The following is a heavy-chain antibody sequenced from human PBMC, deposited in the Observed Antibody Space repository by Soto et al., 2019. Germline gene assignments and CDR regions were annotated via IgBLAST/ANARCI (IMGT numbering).Heavy chain of an antibody. Sequence: SETLSLTCAVYGGSFSGYYWSWIRQPPGKGLEWIGEINHSGSTNYNPSLKSRVTISVDTSKNQFSLKLSSVTAADTAVYCCARGHGSGRSGFRSWGQGTLVTVSS. CDR3: ARGHGSGRSGFRS. J-gene: IGHJ5*02. CDR2: INHSGST. V-gene: IGHV4-34*01. CDR1: GGSFSGYY. D-gene: IGHD3-10*01.